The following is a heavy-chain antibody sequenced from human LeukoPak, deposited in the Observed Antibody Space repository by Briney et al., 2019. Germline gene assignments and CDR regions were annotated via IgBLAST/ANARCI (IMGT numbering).Heavy chain of an antibody. CDR2: ISDGGSNT. CDR1: GLPLRNYD. V-gene: IGHV3-23*01. Sequence: GGSLRLSYATSGLPLRNYDMRGLLQAPPKVPAYVSVISDGGSNTDYADSVKGRFTISRDNSQNTLYLQMHSLRAEDTAVYYCAPDLRGSDWSVDYWGQGTLVTVSS. CDR3: APDLRGSDWSVDY. D-gene: IGHD3-9*01. J-gene: IGHJ4*02.